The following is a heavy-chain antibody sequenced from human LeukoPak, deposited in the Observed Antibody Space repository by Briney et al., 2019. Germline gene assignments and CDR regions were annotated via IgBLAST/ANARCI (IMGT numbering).Heavy chain of an antibody. J-gene: IGHJ4*02. CDR1: GFSFSSAW. CDR3: ARVGSGSYYGN. Sequence: GGSLRLSCAASGFSFSSAWMNWVRQAPGKGLEWVPVIYSGGSTYYADSVKGRFTISRDNSKNTLYLQMNSLRAEDTAVYYCARVGSGSYYGNWGQGTLVTVSS. D-gene: IGHD3-10*01. CDR2: IYSGGST. V-gene: IGHV3-53*01.